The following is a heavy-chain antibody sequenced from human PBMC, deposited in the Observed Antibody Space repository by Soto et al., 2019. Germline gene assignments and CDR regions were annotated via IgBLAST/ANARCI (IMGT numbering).Heavy chain of an antibody. CDR3: ARHNGGNSIYYYYGMDV. CDR1: GYSFTSYW. D-gene: IGHD2-21*02. Sequence: PGESLKISCKGSGYSFTSYWIGWVRQMPGKGLEWMGIIYPGGSDTRYSPSFQGQVTISADKSISTAYLQWSSLKASDTAMYYCARHNGGNSIYYYYGMDVWGQGTTVTVSS. CDR2: IYPGGSDT. J-gene: IGHJ6*02. V-gene: IGHV5-51*01.